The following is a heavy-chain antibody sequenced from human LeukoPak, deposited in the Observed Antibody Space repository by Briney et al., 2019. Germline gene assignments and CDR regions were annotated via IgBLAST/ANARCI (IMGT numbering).Heavy chain of an antibody. CDR1: GVSISSSSYY. CDR3: ARGQTAMVFVAFDI. CDR2: IYYSGST. V-gene: IGHV4-39*01. Sequence: SETLSLTCTVSGVSISSSSYYWGWLRQPPGKGLEWIGSIYYSGSTYYNPSLKSRVTISVDTSKNQFSLKLSSVTAADTAVYYCARGQTAMVFVAFDIWGQGTMVTVSS. J-gene: IGHJ3*02. D-gene: IGHD5-18*01.